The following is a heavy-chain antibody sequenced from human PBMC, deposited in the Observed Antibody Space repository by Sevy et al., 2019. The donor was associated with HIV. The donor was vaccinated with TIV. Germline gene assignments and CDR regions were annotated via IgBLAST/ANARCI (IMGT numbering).Heavy chain of an antibody. V-gene: IGHV3-53*01. CDR2: IYSDGTT. CDR1: GFSVSRNH. Sequence: QLGGSLRLSCAASGFSVSRNHINWVRQAPGKGQEWISVIYSDGTTQYADSVKGRFTISRDTSNNTVYLQVSSLRADDTAVYYCARRLSSAWYFDFWGQGTLVTVSS. D-gene: IGHD6-19*01. CDR3: ARRLSSAWYFDF. J-gene: IGHJ4*02.